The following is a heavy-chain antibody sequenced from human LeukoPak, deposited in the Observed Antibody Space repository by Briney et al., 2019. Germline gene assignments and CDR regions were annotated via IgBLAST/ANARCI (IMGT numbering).Heavy chain of an antibody. J-gene: IGHJ4*02. CDR2: ISSSSSYI. CDR1: GFTFSSYS. CDR3: ARPRSRGYCSSTSCYWQSDFDY. Sequence: PGGSLRLSCAASGFTFSSYSMNWVRQAPGKGLEWVSSISSSSSYIYYADSVKGRFTISRDNAKNSLYLQMNSLRAEDTAVYYCARPRSRGYCSSTSCYWQSDFDYWGQGTLVTVSS. V-gene: IGHV3-21*01. D-gene: IGHD2-2*01.